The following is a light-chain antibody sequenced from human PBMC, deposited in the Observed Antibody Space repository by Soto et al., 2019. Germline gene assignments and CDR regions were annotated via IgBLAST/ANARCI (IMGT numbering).Light chain of an antibody. CDR2: EVT. V-gene: IGLV2-8*01. CDR3: GSYAGSNNML. J-gene: IGLJ2*01. Sequence: QSALTQPPSASGSPGQSVTISCTGTSNDIGGSNFVSWYQQHPDKAPKLIIYEVTKRPSGVPDRFSAFKSGNTASLTVSWLQPEDEADYYCGSYAGSNNMLFGGGTKLTVL. CDR1: SNDIGGSNF.